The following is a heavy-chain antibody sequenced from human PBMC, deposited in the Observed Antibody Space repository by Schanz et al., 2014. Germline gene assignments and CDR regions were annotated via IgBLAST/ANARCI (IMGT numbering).Heavy chain of an antibody. D-gene: IGHD5-18*01. J-gene: IGHJ4*02. Sequence: EVQLVETGGGLIQPGGSLRLSCAASGFSFSIFAMTWVRQAPGQGLEWVSTISGSGGDTYPADSVKGRFTISRDNSNNTLYLQMKSLRAEDTAVYYCAKYGGGYSYAFVEYWGQGILVTVSS. CDR1: GFSFSIFA. V-gene: IGHV3-23*04. CDR2: ISGSGGDT. CDR3: AKYGGGYSYAFVEY.